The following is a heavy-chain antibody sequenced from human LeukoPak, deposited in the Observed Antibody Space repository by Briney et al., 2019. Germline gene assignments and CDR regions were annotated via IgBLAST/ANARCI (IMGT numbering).Heavy chain of an antibody. CDR2: ISHDGRRK. CDR3: ARVSGKVGATTVSPFFDY. D-gene: IGHD1-26*01. J-gene: IGHJ4*02. CDR1: GFTFDTYS. Sequence: PGGFLRLSCAASGFTFDTYSFHWVRQSPGKGLDWVALISHDGRRKYYADAVKGRFTISRDNAKNSLYLQMNSLRAEDTAVYYCARVSGKVGATTVSPFFDYWGQGTLVTVSS. V-gene: IGHV3-30*04.